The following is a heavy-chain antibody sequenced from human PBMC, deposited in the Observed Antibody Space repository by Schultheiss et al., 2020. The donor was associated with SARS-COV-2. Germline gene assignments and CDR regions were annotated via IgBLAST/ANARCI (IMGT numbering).Heavy chain of an antibody. CDR1: GGSISSYY. V-gene: IGHV4-59*06. CDR3: ARGGIPTYFDY. Sequence: SQTLSLTCTVSGGSISSYYWSWIRQPAGKGLEWIGYIYYSGSTYYNPSLKSLVTISVDTSKNQFSLKLSSVTAADTAVYYCARGGIPTYFDYWGQGTLVTVSS. CDR2: IYYSGST. J-gene: IGHJ4*02. D-gene: IGHD1-26*01.